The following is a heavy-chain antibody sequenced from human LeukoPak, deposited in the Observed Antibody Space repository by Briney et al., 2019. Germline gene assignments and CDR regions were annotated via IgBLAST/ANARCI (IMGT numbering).Heavy chain of an antibody. J-gene: IGHJ4*02. CDR3: AKNQYCSSTSCYTGGFDY. Sequence: GGSLRPSCAASGFTFDDYAMHWVRQAPGKGLEWVSGISWNSGSIGYADSVKGRFTISRDNAKNSLYLQMNSLRAEDTALYYCAKNQYCSSTSCYTGGFDYWGQGTLVTVSS. V-gene: IGHV3-9*01. D-gene: IGHD2-2*02. CDR1: GFTFDDYA. CDR2: ISWNSGSI.